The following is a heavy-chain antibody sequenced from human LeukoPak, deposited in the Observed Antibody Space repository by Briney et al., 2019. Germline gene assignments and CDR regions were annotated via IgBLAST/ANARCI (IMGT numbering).Heavy chain of an antibody. Sequence: SETLSPTCTVSGGSISSYYWSWIRQPPGKGLEWIGYIYYSGSTNYNPSLKSRVTISVDTSKNQFSLKLSSVTAADTAVYYCARSRVVAATRGAFDIWGQGTMVTVSS. J-gene: IGHJ3*02. CDR3: ARSRVVAATRGAFDI. CDR2: IYYSGST. V-gene: IGHV4-59*01. CDR1: GGSISSYY. D-gene: IGHD2-15*01.